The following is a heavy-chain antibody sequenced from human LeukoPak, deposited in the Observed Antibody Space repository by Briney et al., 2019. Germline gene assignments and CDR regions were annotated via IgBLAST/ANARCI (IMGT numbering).Heavy chain of an antibody. CDR1: GGSVSRNW. D-gene: IGHD2-15*01. J-gene: IGHJ4*02. CDR3: AGSAYCSGGSCYTGLPY. V-gene: IGHV4-59*02. CDR2: IYYSGST. Sequence: SGTLSLTCAVSGGSVSRNWWSWVRQPPGKGLEWIGYIYYSGSTNYNPSLRSRVTMSVDTSKNQFSLKLTSVTAADTAVYYCAGSAYCSGGSCYTGLPYWGQGTLVTVSS.